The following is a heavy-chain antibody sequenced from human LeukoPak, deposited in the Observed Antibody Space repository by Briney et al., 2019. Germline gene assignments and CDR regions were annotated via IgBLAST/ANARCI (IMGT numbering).Heavy chain of an antibody. CDR3: GRVNWNDYWFDP. CDR1: GGSISSGGYS. D-gene: IGHD1-20*01. V-gene: IGHV4-30-2*01. Sequence: SETLSLTCAASGGSISSGGYSWSWIRQPPGKGLEWIGYIYHSGSTYNPSLKSRVTISVDWSKNQFSLKLSSVTAADTAVYYCGRVNWNDYWFDPWGQGTLVTVSS. CDR2: IYHSGST. J-gene: IGHJ5*02.